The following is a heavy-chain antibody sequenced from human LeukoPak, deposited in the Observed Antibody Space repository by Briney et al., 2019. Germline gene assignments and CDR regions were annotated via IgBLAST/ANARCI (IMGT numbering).Heavy chain of an antibody. CDR3: ARAGRRYHDFWSHTNWFDP. J-gene: IGHJ5*02. D-gene: IGHD3-3*01. CDR1: GGSFSGYY. V-gene: IGHV4-34*01. Sequence: SETLSLTCAVYGGSFSGYYWSWIRQPPGKGLEWIGEINHSGSTNYNPSLKSRVTISVDTSKNQFSLKLSSVTAADTAVFYCARAGRRYHDFWSHTNWFDPWGQGTLVTVSS. CDR2: INHSGST.